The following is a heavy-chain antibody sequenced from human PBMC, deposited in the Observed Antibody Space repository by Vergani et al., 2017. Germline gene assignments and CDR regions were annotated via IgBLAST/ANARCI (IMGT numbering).Heavy chain of an antibody. D-gene: IGHD3-10*01. CDR3: AKDGLYGSDGYGMDV. V-gene: IGHV3-23*01. CDR2: ISGSGGST. J-gene: IGHJ6*02. Sequence: EVQLLESGGGLVQPGGSLRLSCAASGFTFSSYAMSWVRQAPGKGLEWVSAISGSGGSTYYADSVKGRFTISRDNSKNTLYLQMNSLRAEDTAGYYCAKDGLYGSDGYGMDVWGQGTTVTVSS. CDR1: GFTFSSYA.